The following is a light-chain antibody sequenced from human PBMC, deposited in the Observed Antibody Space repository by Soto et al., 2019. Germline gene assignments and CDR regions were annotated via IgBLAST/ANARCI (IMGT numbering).Light chain of an antibody. CDR3: CSYAGSYTLV. CDR2: DVN. Sequence: QSVLTQPRSVSGSPGQSVTLSCTGTSSDVGGYHYVSWYQHHPGKAPKIIIYDVNKRPSGVPDRFSGSKSGNTASLAISGLQTDDEADYYCCSYAGSYTLVFGGGTKVTVL. V-gene: IGLV2-11*01. CDR1: SSDVGGYHY. J-gene: IGLJ2*01.